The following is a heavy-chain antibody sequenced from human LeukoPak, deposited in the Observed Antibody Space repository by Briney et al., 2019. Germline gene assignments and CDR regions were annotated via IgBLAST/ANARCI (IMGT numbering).Heavy chain of an antibody. Sequence: PGGSLRLSCAASGFTFSSYWMSWVRQAPGKWLEWVANIKQDGSEKYYVDSVKGRFTISRDNAKNSLYLQMNSLRAEDTAVYYCARVKGNGTNDYWGQGTLVTVSS. D-gene: IGHD1/OR15-1a*01. J-gene: IGHJ4*02. CDR3: ARVKGNGTNDY. CDR1: GFTFSSYW. CDR2: IKQDGSEK. V-gene: IGHV3-7*01.